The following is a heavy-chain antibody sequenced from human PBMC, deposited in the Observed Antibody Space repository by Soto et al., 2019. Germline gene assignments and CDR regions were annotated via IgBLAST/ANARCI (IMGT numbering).Heavy chain of an antibody. Sequence: QITLKESGPTLVNPTQTLTLTCTFSGFSLSTSGVGVAWIRQPPGKALAWLALNYWNDDNRYSTTLKSKLTITKATSKNEVVLPMTNVDPVDTATYYCTPYCRDGYQCGYYGMDVWGQGTTVTVSS. D-gene: IGHD5-12*01. V-gene: IGHV2-5*01. CDR2: NYWNDDN. CDR3: TPYCRDGYQCGYYGMDV. CDR1: GFSLSTSGVG. J-gene: IGHJ6*02.